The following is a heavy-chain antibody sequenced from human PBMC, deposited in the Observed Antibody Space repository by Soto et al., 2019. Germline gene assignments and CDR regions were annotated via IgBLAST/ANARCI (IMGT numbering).Heavy chain of an antibody. CDR2: FDPEDGET. D-gene: IGHD3-10*01. CDR3: ATGSTMVRGVITYYFDY. J-gene: IGHJ4*02. Sequence: ASVKVSCKVSGYTLTELSMHWVRQAPGKGLEWMGGFDPEDGETIYAQKFQGRVTMTEDTSTDTAYMELSSLRSEDTAVYYCATGSTMVRGVITYYFDYWGQGTLVTGSS. V-gene: IGHV1-24*01. CDR1: GYTLTELS.